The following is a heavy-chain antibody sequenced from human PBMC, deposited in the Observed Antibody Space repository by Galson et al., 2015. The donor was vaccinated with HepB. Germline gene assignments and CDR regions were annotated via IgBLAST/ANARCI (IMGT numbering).Heavy chain of an antibody. CDR2: TRNRANRYST. D-gene: IGHD6-6*01. V-gene: IGHV3-72*01. CDR3: ARGLYSRSPSGDF. J-gene: IGHJ4*02. CDR1: GFTFSDHY. Sequence: SLRLSCAASGFTFSDHYMDWVRQAPGKGLEWVGRTRNRANRYSTEYAASVKGRFTISRDDSKNSLYLQMSSLKAEDTAVYYCARGLYSRSPSGDFWGQGILVTVSS.